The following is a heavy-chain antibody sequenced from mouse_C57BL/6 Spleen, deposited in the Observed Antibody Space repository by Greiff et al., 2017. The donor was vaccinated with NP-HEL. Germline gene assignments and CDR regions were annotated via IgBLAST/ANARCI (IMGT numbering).Heavy chain of an antibody. CDR1: GYTFTSYW. J-gene: IGHJ1*03. CDR3: AREGITDGYFDV. Sequence: QVQLQQPGAELVRPGSSVKLSCKASGYTFTSYWMDWVKQRPGQGLEWIGNIYPSDSETHYNQKFKDKATLTVDKSSSTAYMQLSSLTSEDSAVYYCAREGITDGYFDVWGTGTTVTVSS. CDR2: IYPSDSET. V-gene: IGHV1-61*01.